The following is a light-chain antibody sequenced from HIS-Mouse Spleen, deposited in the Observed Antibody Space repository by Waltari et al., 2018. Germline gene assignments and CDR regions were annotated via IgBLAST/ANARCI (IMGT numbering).Light chain of an antibody. CDR2: EVS. Sequence: QSALTQPPSASGSPGQSVTISCTGTSSDVVGDNYVSWYQQHPGKAPKLMIYEVSKRPSGVPDRFSGSKSGNTASLTVSGLQAEDEADYYCSSYAGSIYVFGTGTKVTVL. V-gene: IGLV2-8*01. CDR3: SSYAGSIYV. J-gene: IGLJ1*01. CDR1: SSDVVGDNY.